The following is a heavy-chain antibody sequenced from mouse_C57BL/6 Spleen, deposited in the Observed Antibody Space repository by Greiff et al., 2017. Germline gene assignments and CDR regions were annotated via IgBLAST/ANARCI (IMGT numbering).Heavy chain of an antibody. Sequence: VQLQQSVAELVRPGASVKLSCTASGFNINNTYMHWVKQRPEQGLEWIGRIDPANGNTKYAPKFQGKATITAYTSSNTSYLQLSSLTSEDTAIYYCATITTRAMDYWGQGTSVTVSS. V-gene: IGHV14-3*01. CDR3: ATITTRAMDY. D-gene: IGHD1-1*01. J-gene: IGHJ4*01. CDR1: GFNINNTY. CDR2: IDPANGNT.